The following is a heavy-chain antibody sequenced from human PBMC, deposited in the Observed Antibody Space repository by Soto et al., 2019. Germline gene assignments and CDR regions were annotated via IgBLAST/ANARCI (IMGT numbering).Heavy chain of an antibody. J-gene: IGHJ4*02. CDR2: IYPGDSDT. Sequence: PGESLKISCKGSGYTFNSYWIGWVRQTPGKGLEWMGIIYPGDSDTKYSPSFQGQVTISADESITTAYLQWSSLKASDTAIYYCARQKGSSWFFDYWGQGALVTVSS. D-gene: IGHD6-13*01. CDR3: ARQKGSSWFFDY. V-gene: IGHV5-51*01. CDR1: GYTFNSYW.